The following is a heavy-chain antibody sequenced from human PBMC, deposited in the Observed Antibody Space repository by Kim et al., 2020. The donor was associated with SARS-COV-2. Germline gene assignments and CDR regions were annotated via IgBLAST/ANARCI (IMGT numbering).Heavy chain of an antibody. Sequence: NYAQKFQGRVTITADKSTSTAYMELSSLRSEDTAVYYCARDLAGATPFDYWGQGTLVTVSS. CDR3: ARDLAGATPFDY. V-gene: IGHV1-69*04. J-gene: IGHJ4*02. D-gene: IGHD1-26*01.